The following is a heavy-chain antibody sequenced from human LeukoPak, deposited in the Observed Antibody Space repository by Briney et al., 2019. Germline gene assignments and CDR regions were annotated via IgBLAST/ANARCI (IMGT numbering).Heavy chain of an antibody. D-gene: IGHD3-3*01. V-gene: IGHV7-4-1*02. J-gene: IGHJ4*02. Sequence: ASVKVSCKASGHTFTSYAMNWVRQAPGQGLEWMGWINTNTGNPTYAQGFTGRFVFSLDTSVSTAYLQISSLKAEDTAVYYCARDRTYYDFWSGYEMYYFDYWGQGTLVTVSS. CDR3: ARDRTYYDFWSGYEMYYFDY. CDR2: INTNTGNP. CDR1: GHTFTSYA.